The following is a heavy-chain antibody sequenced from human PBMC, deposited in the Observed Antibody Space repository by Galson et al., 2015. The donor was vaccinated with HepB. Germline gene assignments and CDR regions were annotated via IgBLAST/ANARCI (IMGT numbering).Heavy chain of an antibody. D-gene: IGHD3-22*01. J-gene: IGHJ2*01. CDR1: GGSMSNYY. CDR3: ARLYPHYFDSNGYGYWYLDL. CDR2: IYHSGST. Sequence: SETLSLTCTVSGGSMSNYYWSWIRQPPGKGLEWIGYIYHSGSTKYSPSLKSRVTMSVDTSRNHFSLTLISVTAADTAVYYCARLYPHYFDSNGYGYWYLDLWGRGTLVTVSP. V-gene: IGHV4-59*08.